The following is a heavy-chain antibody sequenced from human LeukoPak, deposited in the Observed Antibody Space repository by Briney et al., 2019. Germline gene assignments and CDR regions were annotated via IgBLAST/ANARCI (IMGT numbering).Heavy chain of an antibody. CDR2: ISFTGNT. V-gene: IGHV4-59*08. J-gene: IGHJ4*02. CDR3: ARSPPGWYYDNSGQYYFDT. Sequence: SETLSLTCTVSGGSISGYYWSWIRQSPGKRLEWIAYISFTGNTNYNPSLKSRVTISLDTSKTHFSLTLSSLTAADAAVYYCARSPPGWYYDNSGQYYFDTWGQGALVTVSS. D-gene: IGHD3-22*01. CDR1: GGSISGYY.